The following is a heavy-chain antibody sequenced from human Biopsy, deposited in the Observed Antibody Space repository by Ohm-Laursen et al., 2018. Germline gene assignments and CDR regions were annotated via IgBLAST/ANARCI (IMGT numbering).Heavy chain of an antibody. V-gene: IGHV1-18*01. CDR1: GFIFTSYG. CDR3: ARDFFDSSGYFYYYNGVDL. D-gene: IGHD3-22*01. J-gene: IGHJ6*02. CDR2: ISSSNDST. Sequence: GSSVKVSCKASGFIFTSYGLSWVRQAPGQGLEWMGWISSSNDSTNYAQKFQGRVTMTADTSTSTAYMELRSLRSDDTAVYYCARDFFDSSGYFYYYNGVDLWGQGTTVTVSS.